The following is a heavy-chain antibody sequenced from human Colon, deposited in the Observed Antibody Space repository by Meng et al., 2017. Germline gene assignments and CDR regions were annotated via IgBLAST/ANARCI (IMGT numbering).Heavy chain of an antibody. Sequence: QVQRQESGPGVVNPSQTLSLTCTISGGSINSADYYWNWIRQSPGKGLEWLGYIHSSGNTYYTPSLKSRLTMSLDTSKNQFSLRLTSVTAADTAVYYCARNPVIPDARTFDFWGQGALVTVSS. J-gene: IGHJ4*02. CDR1: GGSINSADYY. CDR2: IHSSGNT. V-gene: IGHV4-30-4*01. CDR3: ARNPVIPDARTFDF. D-gene: IGHD2-2*01.